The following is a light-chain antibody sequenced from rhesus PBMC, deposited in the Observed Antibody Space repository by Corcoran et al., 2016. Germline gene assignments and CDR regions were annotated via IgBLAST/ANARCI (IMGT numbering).Light chain of an antibody. CDR1: QGITND. CDR2: EAS. Sequence: DIQMTQSPSSLSASVGDRVTITCRASQGITNDLAWYQQKPGETPKLLIYEASSLQSGIPSRFSGSGSGTDFTLTISSLQYEDFATYYFQHYYSTPFTFGPGTKLDIK. J-gene: IGKJ3*01. V-gene: IGKV1-25*01. CDR3: QHYYSTPFT.